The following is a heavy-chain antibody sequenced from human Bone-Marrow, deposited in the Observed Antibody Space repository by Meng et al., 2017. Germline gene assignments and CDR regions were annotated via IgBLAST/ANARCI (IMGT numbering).Heavy chain of an antibody. D-gene: IGHD3-3*01. V-gene: IGHV4-31*01. CDR2: IYYTGST. CDR1: GGSISSGGSY. J-gene: IGHJ3*02. CDR3: ARGGTYYDFWSGYYPDAFNI. Sequence: SETLSLTCTVSGGSISSGGSYWSWIRQHPGKGLEWIGYIYYTGSTYYNPSLKSLVTISVDTSKNQFSLKLSSVTAADTAVYYCARGGTYYDFWSGYYPDAFNIWGQGTMVTVSS.